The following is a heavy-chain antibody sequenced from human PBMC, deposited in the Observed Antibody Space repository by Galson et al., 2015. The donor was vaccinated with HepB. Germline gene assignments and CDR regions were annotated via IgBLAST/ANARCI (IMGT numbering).Heavy chain of an antibody. V-gene: IGHV3-48*01. D-gene: IGHD6-13*01. Sequence: SLRLSCAASGFTFSTYNMNWVRQAPGKGLEWISYISGASSPIYYADSVRGRFTISRDNAKNSLYLQMNSLRAEDTAVYYCARQRHSSSWYLPPYFHYGMNVWGQGTTVTVSS. CDR2: ISGASSPI. J-gene: IGHJ6*02. CDR1: GFTFSTYN. CDR3: ARQRHSSSWYLPPYFHYGMNV.